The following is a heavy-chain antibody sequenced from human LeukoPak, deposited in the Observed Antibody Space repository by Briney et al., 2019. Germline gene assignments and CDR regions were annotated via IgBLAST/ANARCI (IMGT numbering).Heavy chain of an antibody. CDR3: ARSAPYSYYGMDV. V-gene: IGHV3-74*01. Sequence: PGGSLRLSCAASGFTFSSYWMHLVRQAPGKGLVWVSRINSDGSSTSYADSVKGRITISRDNAKNTLYLQMNSLRAEDTAVYYCARSAPYSYYGMDVWGQGTTVTVSS. CDR2: INSDGSST. CDR1: GFTFSSYW. J-gene: IGHJ6*02.